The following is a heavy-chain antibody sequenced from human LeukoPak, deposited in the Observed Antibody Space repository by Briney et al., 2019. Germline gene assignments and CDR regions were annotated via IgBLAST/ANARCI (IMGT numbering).Heavy chain of an antibody. V-gene: IGHV4-34*01. CDR1: GGSFSGYY. D-gene: IGHD6-19*01. J-gene: IGHJ5*02. Sequence: SETLSLTCAVYGGSFSGYYWSRIRQPPGKGLEWIGEINHSGSTNYNPSLKSRVTISVDTSKNQLSLKLSSVTAADTAVYYCAIKVAGWFGPWGQGTLVTVSS. CDR3: AIKVAGWFGP. CDR2: INHSGST.